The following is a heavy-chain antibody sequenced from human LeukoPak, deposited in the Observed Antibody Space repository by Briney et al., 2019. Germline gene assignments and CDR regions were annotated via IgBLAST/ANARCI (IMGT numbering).Heavy chain of an antibody. D-gene: IGHD1-26*01. CDR2: IIPIFGTA. V-gene: IGHV1-69*06. J-gene: IGHJ4*02. CDR1: GGTFSSYA. Sequence: ASVKVSCKASGGTFSSYAISWVRQAPGQGLEWMGGIIPIFGTANYAQKFQGRVTMTGDTSTSTVYMELSSLRSEDTAVYYCARPSGSYYAPPDYWGQGTLVTVSS. CDR3: ARPSGSYYAPPDY.